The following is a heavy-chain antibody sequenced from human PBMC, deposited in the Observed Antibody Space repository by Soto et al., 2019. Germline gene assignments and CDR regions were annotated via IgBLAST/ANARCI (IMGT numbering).Heavy chain of an antibody. J-gene: IGHJ6*03. Sequence: SETLSLTCAVYGGSFSGYYWSWIRQPPGKGLEWIGEINHSGSTNYNPSLKSRVTISVDTSKNQFSLKLSSVTAADRAVYYCARDRYCSGGSCYLYYYYYMDVWGKGTTVTVSS. CDR2: INHSGST. CDR3: ARDRYCSGGSCYLYYYYYMDV. D-gene: IGHD2-15*01. CDR1: GGSFSGYY. V-gene: IGHV4-34*01.